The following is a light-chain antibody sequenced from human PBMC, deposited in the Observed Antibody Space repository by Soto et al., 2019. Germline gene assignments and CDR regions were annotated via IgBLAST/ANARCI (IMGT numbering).Light chain of an antibody. J-gene: IGKJ1*01. V-gene: IGKV1-5*03. CDR2: QAS. CDR3: QQYNSYRT. CDR1: QSVSTS. Sequence: DIQMTQSPSTLSASVGDRLIITCRASQSVSTSLAWYQQKPGIAPKLLIYQASSLENGVPSRFSGSGSGTEFTLTISSLKPDDFATYYCQQYNSYRTFGQGTKVAIK.